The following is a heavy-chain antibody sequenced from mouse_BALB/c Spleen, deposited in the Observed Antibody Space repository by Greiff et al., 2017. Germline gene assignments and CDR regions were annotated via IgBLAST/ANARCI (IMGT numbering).Heavy chain of an antibody. J-gene: IGHJ3*01. V-gene: IGHV5-6-3*01. CDR2: INSNGGST. CDR3: ARHPYDYEGTWFAD. Sequence: EVMLVESGGGLVQPGGSLKLSCAASGFTFSSYGMSWVRQTPDKRLELVATINSNGGSTYYPDSVKGRFTISRDNAKNTLYLQMSSLKSEDTAMYYCARHPYDYEGTWFADWGQGTLVTVSA. D-gene: IGHD2-4*01. CDR1: GFTFSSYG.